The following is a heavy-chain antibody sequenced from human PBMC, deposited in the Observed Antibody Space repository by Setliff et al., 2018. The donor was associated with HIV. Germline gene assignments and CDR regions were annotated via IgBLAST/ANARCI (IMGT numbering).Heavy chain of an antibody. CDR3: AWGILYGLFEN. CDR2: MNPNSGNT. D-gene: IGHD7-27*01. CDR1: GHTFTNID. V-gene: IGHV1-8*01. J-gene: IGHJ1*01. Sequence: ASVKVSCKVSGHTFTNIDIHWLRRATGQGLEWMGWMNPNSGNTGYAQKFQGRVTMTGNTSISTAYMELSGLRSEDTATYFCAWGILYGLFENWGPGTLVTVSS.